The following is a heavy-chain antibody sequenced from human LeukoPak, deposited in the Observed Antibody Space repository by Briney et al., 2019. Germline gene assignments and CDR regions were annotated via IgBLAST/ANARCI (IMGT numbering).Heavy chain of an antibody. D-gene: IGHD2-2*01. V-gene: IGHV3-66*02. CDR1: GFTVSSNY. Sequence: GGSLRLSCALSGFTVSSNYMGWVRQAPGKGLDWVSVMYSGGATYYAGSVKDRFTISRNTSDNTVSLQMNNLRPDDTAVYYCARAHAYASSTWNYWGQGTLVTVSS. CDR2: MYSGGAT. CDR3: ARAHAYASSTWNY. J-gene: IGHJ4*02.